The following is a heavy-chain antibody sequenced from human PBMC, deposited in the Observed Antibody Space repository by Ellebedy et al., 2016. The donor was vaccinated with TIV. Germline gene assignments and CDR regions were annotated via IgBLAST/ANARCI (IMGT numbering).Heavy chain of an antibody. CDR3: ARDQRTAAGLLGY. CDR2: IMPIFGAA. V-gene: IGHV1-69*13. Sequence: AASVKVSCKASGGTFSSYTISWVRQAPGQGLEWMGGIMPIFGAADYAQKFQGRVTITADESTSTAYLEMSSLRSEEPAVYYCARDQRTAAGLLGYWGQGTLVTVSS. D-gene: IGHD6-13*01. CDR1: GGTFSSYT. J-gene: IGHJ4*02.